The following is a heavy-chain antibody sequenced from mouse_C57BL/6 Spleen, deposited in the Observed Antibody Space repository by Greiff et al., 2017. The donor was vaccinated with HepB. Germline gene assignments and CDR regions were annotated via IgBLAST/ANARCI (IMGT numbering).Heavy chain of an antibody. J-gene: IGHJ2*01. V-gene: IGHV1-64*01. Sequence: QVQLQQPGAELVKPGASVKLSCKASGYTFTSYWMHWVKQRPGQGLEWIGMIHPNSGSTHYNEKFKSKATLTVDKSSSTAYMQLSSLTSEDSAVYYCSRCPTITTVVATAYYFDYWGQGTTLTVSS. CDR3: SRCPTITTVVATAYYFDY. D-gene: IGHD1-1*01. CDR2: IHPNSGST. CDR1: GYTFTSYW.